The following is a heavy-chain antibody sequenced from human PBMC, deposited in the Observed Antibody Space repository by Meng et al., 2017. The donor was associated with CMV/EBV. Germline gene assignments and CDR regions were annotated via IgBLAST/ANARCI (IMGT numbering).Heavy chain of an antibody. Sequence: ASVKVSCKASGGTFSSYAISWVRQAPGQGLEWMGWMNPNSGNTGYAQKFQGRVTITRNTSISTAYMELSSLRSEDTAVYYCARGGDCSSTSCLNYGMDVWGQGTTVTVSS. D-gene: IGHD2-2*01. CDR1: GGTFSSYA. V-gene: IGHV1-8*03. CDR2: MNPNSGNT. J-gene: IGHJ6*02. CDR3: ARGGDCSSTSCLNYGMDV.